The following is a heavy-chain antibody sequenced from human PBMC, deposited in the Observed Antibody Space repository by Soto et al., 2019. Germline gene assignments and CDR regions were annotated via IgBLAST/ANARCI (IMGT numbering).Heavy chain of an antibody. Sequence: QVQLQQWGAGLLKPSETLSLTCAVYGGSFSGYYWSWIRQPPGKGLEYIGEINHSGSTNYNPSLKSRVTISVDTSQNQFSLKLSSVTAADTAVYYCARSYGGNSGTFDFWGQGTLVTVSS. V-gene: IGHV4-34*01. CDR2: INHSGST. CDR1: GGSFSGYY. CDR3: ARSYGGNSGTFDF. D-gene: IGHD4-17*01. J-gene: IGHJ4*02.